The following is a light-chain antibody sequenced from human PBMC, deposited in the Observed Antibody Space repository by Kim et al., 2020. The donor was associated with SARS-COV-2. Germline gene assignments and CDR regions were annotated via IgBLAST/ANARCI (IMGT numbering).Light chain of an antibody. J-gene: IGKJ2*01. Sequence: SASVGDRVTITCRASQSISSWLAWYQQKPGKAPKLLIYTASSLESGVPSRFSGSGSGTEFTLTISSLQPDDFATNYCQQYNSYSYTFGQGTKLEI. CDR1: QSISSW. V-gene: IGKV1-5*03. CDR3: QQYNSYSYT. CDR2: TAS.